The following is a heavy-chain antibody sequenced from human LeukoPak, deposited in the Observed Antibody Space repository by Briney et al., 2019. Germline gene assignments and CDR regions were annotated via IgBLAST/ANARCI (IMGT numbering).Heavy chain of an antibody. Sequence: GSLRLSCAASGFTFSNSVMSWVRQAPGKGLEWIGEIYHSGSTNYNPSLKSRVTISVDKSKNQFSLKLSSVTAADAAVYYCARVEVGATNFDYWGQGTLVTVSS. J-gene: IGHJ4*02. D-gene: IGHD1-26*01. CDR1: GFTFSNSVM. CDR2: IYHSGST. CDR3: ARVEVGATNFDY. V-gene: IGHV4-4*02.